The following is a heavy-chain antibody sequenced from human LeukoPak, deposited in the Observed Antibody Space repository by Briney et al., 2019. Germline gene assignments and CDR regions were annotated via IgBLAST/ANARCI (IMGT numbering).Heavy chain of an antibody. Sequence: PSETLSLTCTVSGGSISSISYYWGWIRQPPGKGLEWIGRIYYSGSTYYHPSLKSRVTISVDTPKNQFSLKLSSVTAADTAVYYCARDSAGGASLGATTRWFDPWGQGTLVTVSS. D-gene: IGHD1-26*01. CDR1: GGSISSISYY. CDR2: IYYSGST. V-gene: IGHV4-39*07. J-gene: IGHJ5*02. CDR3: ARDSAGGASLGATTRWFDP.